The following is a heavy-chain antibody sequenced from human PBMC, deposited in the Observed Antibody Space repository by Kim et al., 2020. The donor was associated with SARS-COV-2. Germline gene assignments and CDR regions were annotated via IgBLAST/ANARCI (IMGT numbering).Heavy chain of an antibody. D-gene: IGHD3-10*01. Sequence: ASVKVSCKASGYTFTSYAMNWVRQAPGQGLEWMGWINTNTGNPTYAQGFTGRFVFSLDTSVSTAYLQISSLKAEDTAVYYCARDLQKYYGSGSYYTNFDYWGQGTLVTVSS. CDR2: INTNTGNP. J-gene: IGHJ4*02. CDR1: GYTFTSYA. CDR3: ARDLQKYYGSGSYYTNFDY. V-gene: IGHV7-4-1*02.